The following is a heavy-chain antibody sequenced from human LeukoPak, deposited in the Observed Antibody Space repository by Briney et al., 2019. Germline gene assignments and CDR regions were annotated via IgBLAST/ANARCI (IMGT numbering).Heavy chain of an antibody. CDR2: ISSSGSTI. CDR3: ARGYGSGRSNWFDP. CDR1: GFTFSSYS. D-gene: IGHD3-10*01. J-gene: IGHJ5*02. Sequence: PGGSLRLSCAASGFTFSSYSMNWVRQAPGKGLEWVSYISSSGSTIYYADSVKGRFTISRDNAKNSLYLQMNSLRAEDTAVYYCARGYGSGRSNWFDPWGQGTLVTVSS. V-gene: IGHV3-48*04.